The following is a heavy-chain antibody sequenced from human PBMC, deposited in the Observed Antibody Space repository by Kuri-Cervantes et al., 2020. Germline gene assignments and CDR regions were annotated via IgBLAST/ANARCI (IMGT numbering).Heavy chain of an antibody. J-gene: IGHJ6*02. V-gene: IGHV3-43*01. CDR3: AKDIASRSDSTYSVDTAMNYYYGMDV. CDR1: GFTFDGYT. CDR2: ISWDGGST. D-gene: IGHD5-18*01. Sequence: GESLKISCAASGFTFDGYTMHWVRQAPGKGLEWVSLISWDGGSTYYADSVKGRFTISRDNSKNSLYLQMNSLRTEDTALYYCAKDIASRSDSTYSVDTAMNYYYGMDVWGQGTTVTVSS.